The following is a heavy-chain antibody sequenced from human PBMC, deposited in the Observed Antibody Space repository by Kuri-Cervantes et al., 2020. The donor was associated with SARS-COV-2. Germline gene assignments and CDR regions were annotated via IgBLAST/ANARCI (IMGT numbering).Heavy chain of an antibody. D-gene: IGHD3-22*01. CDR2: IDWDDDK. J-gene: IGHJ5*02. Sequence: SGPTLVKPTQTLTLTCTFSGFSLSTSGMRVSWIRQPPGKALEWLARIDWDDDKFYSTSLKTRLTISKDTSKNQVVLTMTNMDPVDTATYYCAHRLYDSSPFDPWGQGTLVTVSS. V-gene: IGHV2-70*12. CDR3: AHRLYDSSPFDP. CDR1: GFSLSTSGMR.